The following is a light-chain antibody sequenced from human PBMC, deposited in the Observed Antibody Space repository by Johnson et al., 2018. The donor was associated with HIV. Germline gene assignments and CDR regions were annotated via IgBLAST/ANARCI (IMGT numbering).Light chain of an antibody. J-gene: IGLJ1*01. V-gene: IGLV1-51*01. CDR2: DNN. CDR1: SSNIGNNY. Sequence: QSVLTQPPSVSAAPGQKVTISCSGSSSNIGNNYVSWYQQLPGTAPKLLIYDNNKRPSGIPDRFSCSKSGTSATLAITGLQTGDEADYYCGAWDSSLSASYVFGTGTKVTVL. CDR3: GAWDSSLSASYV.